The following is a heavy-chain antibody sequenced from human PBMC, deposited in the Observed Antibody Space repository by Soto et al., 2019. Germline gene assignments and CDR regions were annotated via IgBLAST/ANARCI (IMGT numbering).Heavy chain of an antibody. V-gene: IGHV4-59*01. J-gene: IGHJ4*02. Sequence: SETLSLTCTVSGGSISAYSWSWVRQPPGKGLEWIGYIYDSGSTYYNSSLKSRVTMSVDTSKNHFSLKLISVTTADTAVYFCAREGNLGRWIQPLDSWGQGTLVTVSS. CDR3: AREGNLGRWIQPLDS. CDR1: GGSISAYS. D-gene: IGHD2-2*03. CDR2: IYDSGST.